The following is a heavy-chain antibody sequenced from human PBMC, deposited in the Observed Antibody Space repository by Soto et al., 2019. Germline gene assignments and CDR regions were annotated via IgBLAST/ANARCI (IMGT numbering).Heavy chain of an antibody. D-gene: IGHD5-18*01. J-gene: IGHJ4*02. CDR2: MNAGVGNT. V-gene: IGHV1-3*01. CDR1: GYTFTDYA. CDR3: ARDTGYTFGSLNY. Sequence: HVELVQSGSDVKKPGASVTISCKASGYTFTDYALHWVRQAPGQRLEWMGWMNAGVGNTLYSQKFQGRITITRDTSASTAYMELNSLKSEDTAIYYFARDTGYTFGSLNYWGPGNLVTVSS.